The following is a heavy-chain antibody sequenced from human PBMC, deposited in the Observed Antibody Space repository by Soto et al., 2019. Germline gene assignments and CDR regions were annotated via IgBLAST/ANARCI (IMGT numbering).Heavy chain of an antibody. CDR1: GYTFTSYD. V-gene: IGHV1-8*01. D-gene: IGHD2-2*01. CDR2: MNPNSGNT. Sequence: QVPLVQSGAEVKKPGASVKVSCKASGYTFTSYDINWVRQATGQGLEWMGWMNPNSGNTGYAQKFQGRVTMTRNTSISTAYMELSSLRSEDTAVYYCARGQFVVVPAAIYSWFDPWGQGTLVTVSS. J-gene: IGHJ5*02. CDR3: ARGQFVVVPAAIYSWFDP.